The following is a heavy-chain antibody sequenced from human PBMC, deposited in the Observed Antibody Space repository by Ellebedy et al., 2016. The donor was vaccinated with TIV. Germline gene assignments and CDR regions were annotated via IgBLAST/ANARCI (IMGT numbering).Heavy chain of an antibody. CDR2: ISSSSSYI. V-gene: IGHV3-21*04. Sequence: GGSLRLSCAASGFTFSSYSMNWVRQAPGKGLEWVSSISSSSSYIYYADSVKGRFTISRDNSKNTLYLQMNSLRAEDTAVYYCAKREGSGWYGEVDYWGQGTLVTVSS. CDR3: AKREGSGWYGEVDY. D-gene: IGHD6-19*01. J-gene: IGHJ4*02. CDR1: GFTFSSYS.